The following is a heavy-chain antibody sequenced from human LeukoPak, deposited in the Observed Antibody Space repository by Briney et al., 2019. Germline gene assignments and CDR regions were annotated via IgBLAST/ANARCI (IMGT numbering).Heavy chain of an antibody. Sequence: SETLSLTCTVSGGSISSYYWSWIRQPPGKGLEWIGYIYYSGSTNYNPSLKSRVTISVDTSKNQFSLKLSSVTAADTAVNYCARSYTAMVTADYWGQGTLVTVSS. CDR3: ARSYTAMVTADY. V-gene: IGHV4-59*01. D-gene: IGHD5-18*01. CDR1: GGSISSYY. J-gene: IGHJ4*02. CDR2: IYYSGST.